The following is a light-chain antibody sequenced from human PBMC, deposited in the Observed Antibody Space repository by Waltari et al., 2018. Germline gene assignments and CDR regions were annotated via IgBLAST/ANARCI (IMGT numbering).Light chain of an antibody. Sequence: QSALTQPASVSGSPGQSITISCPGTSSDVGGYEYVSWFQQHPGKAPKVMIYGVSNRPSGVSDRFSASRSGVTAPLTISGLQAEDEADYYCSSYTSSNTFVFGTGTKVTVL. CDR2: GVS. CDR1: SSDVGGYEY. J-gene: IGLJ1*01. V-gene: IGLV2-14*01. CDR3: SSYTSSNTFV.